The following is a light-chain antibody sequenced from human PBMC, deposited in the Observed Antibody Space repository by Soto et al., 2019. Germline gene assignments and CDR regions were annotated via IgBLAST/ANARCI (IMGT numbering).Light chain of an antibody. J-gene: IGLJ1*01. CDR1: SSDVGAYDF. Sequence: QSVLTQPRSVSGSPGQSVTISCTGTSSDVGAYDFVSWYQQHPGKAPKLMIYDVSKRPSGVPDRFSGSKSGNTASLTISGLQAEDEADYYCCSYAASNTFVFGTGTKVTVL. V-gene: IGLV2-11*01. CDR2: DVS. CDR3: CSYAASNTFV.